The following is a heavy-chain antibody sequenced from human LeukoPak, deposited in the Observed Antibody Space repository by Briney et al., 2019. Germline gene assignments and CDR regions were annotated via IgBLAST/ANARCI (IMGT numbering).Heavy chain of an antibody. CDR3: ARDFITMVRGFDY. CDR2: ISSSGSTI. CDR1: GFTFSSYE. V-gene: IGHV3-48*03. J-gene: IGHJ4*02. D-gene: IGHD3-10*01. Sequence: GGSLRLSCAASGFTFSSYEMNWVRQAPGKGLEWVSYISSSGSTIYYADSVKGRFTISRENAKNSLYLQMNSLRAEDTAVYYCARDFITMVRGFDYWGQGTLVTVSS.